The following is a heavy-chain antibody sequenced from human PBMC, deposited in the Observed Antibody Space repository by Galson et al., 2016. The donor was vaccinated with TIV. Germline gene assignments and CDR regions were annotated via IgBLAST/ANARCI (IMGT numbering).Heavy chain of an antibody. V-gene: IGHV1-24*01. D-gene: IGHD2/OR15-2a*01. CDR1: GDSLSDLS. J-gene: IGHJ4*02. Sequence: SVKISCKVSGDSLSDLSMHWVRQAPGKGLEWMAGFDPEQHKKIYAQKLEGRVTLTDDTSTDTAFLELSSLSFEDTAVYYCASVAWFPGLSLDNWGQGTLVIVSS. CDR2: FDPEQHKK. CDR3: ASVAWFPGLSLDN.